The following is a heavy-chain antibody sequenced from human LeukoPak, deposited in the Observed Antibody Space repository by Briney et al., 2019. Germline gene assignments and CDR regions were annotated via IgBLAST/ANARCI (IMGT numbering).Heavy chain of an antibody. V-gene: IGHV4-30-2*01. D-gene: IGHD3-16*02. Sequence: KPSQTLSLICTVSGGSISSAGDYWSWIRQPPGKGLEWIGYIYHSGSTTYNPSLKSRVTLSRDKSKNQFSLKLNSVTAADTAVYYCARARYNWFDPWGQGTLVTVSS. J-gene: IGHJ5*02. CDR2: IYHSGST. CDR1: GGSISSAGDY. CDR3: ARARYNWFDP.